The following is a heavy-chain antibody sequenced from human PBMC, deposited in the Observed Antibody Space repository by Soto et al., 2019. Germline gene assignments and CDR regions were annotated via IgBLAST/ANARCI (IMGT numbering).Heavy chain of an antibody. CDR3: AREQYYYDSSGYQPPFDY. CDR2: VSYDGSNK. V-gene: IGHV3-30-3*01. D-gene: IGHD3-22*01. Sequence: QVQLVESGGGVVQPGRSLRLSCAASGFTFSSYAMHWVRQAPGKGLEWVAVVSYDGSNKYYADSVKGRFTISRDNSKNTLYLQMNSLRAEDTAVYYCAREQYYYDSSGYQPPFDYWGQGTLVTVSS. CDR1: GFTFSSYA. J-gene: IGHJ4*02.